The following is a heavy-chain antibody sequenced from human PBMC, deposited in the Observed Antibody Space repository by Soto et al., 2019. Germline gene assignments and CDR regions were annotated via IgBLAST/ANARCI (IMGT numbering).Heavy chain of an antibody. V-gene: IGHV3-11*06. D-gene: IGHD3-3*01. CDR2: SSNSGTFA. J-gene: IGHJ6*02. CDR3: AGAGAQTYDFWRLYYYGMDV. Sequence: GGSLRLSCAASGFTFSDYYMSWILQAPWKGLEWISYSSNSGTFARYADSVKGRFSISRDNSKNTLYLQMNSLRAEDTAVYYCAGAGAQTYDFWRLYYYGMDVWGQGTTVTVSS. CDR1: GFTFSDYY.